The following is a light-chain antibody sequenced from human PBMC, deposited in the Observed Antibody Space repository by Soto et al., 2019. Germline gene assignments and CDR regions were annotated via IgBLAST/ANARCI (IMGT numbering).Light chain of an antibody. V-gene: IGKV3-15*01. CDR2: GAS. CDR3: QQYNNWALT. Sequence: EIVMTQSPATLSVSPGERATLSCRASQSVSSNLAWYQQKPGQAPRLLIYGASTGATGIPARFSGSGSGTEFTLTISSLQSEDFAVCYCQQYNNWALTFGQGTKVDIK. J-gene: IGKJ1*01. CDR1: QSVSSN.